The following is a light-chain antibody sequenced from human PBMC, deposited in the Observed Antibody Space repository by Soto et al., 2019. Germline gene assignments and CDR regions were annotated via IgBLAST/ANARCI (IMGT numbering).Light chain of an antibody. CDR2: GAS. CDR1: QSVSSNY. J-gene: IGKJ1*01. CDR3: QQYGSSPPKT. V-gene: IGKV3-20*01. Sequence: EIVLTQSPATLSLSPGERATLSCRASQSVSSNYLAWYQQTPGQTPRLLLYGASTRATGIPDRFSGSGSGTEFTLTFSRLEPEDFAVYYCQQYGSSPPKTFGQGTKVDIK.